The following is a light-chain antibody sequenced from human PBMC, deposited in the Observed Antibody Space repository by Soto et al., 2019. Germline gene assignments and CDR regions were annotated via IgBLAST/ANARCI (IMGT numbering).Light chain of an antibody. Sequence: DIQMNQSPSSLSASVVDAFTITCQESQRISSYVSGDQQKPGKAPKLRIYAAYRLQSGVPSTFNGSRSGTHFTLTISSLQPEELATYYCQQSYSRVTFGQISKV. CDR2: AAY. CDR3: QQSYSRVT. CDR1: QRISSY. V-gene: IGKV1-39*01. J-gene: IGKJ1*01.